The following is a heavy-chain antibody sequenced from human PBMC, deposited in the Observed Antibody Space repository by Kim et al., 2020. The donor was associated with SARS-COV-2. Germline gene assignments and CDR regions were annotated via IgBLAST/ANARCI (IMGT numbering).Heavy chain of an antibody. CDR1: GFTFSSYA. CDR3: ANYGSGSYYMSYYYYGMDV. D-gene: IGHD3-10*01. Sequence: GGSLRLSCAASGFTFSSYAMSWVRQAPGKGLEWVSAISGSGGSTYYADSVKGRFTISRDNSKNTLYLQMNSLRAEDTAVYYCANYGSGSYYMSYYYYGMDVWGQGTTVTVS. J-gene: IGHJ6*02. V-gene: IGHV3-23*01. CDR2: ISGSGGST.